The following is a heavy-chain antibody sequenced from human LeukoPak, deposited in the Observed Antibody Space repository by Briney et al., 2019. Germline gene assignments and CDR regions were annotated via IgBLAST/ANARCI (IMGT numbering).Heavy chain of an antibody. J-gene: IGHJ4*02. CDR1: GFTFSDYY. V-gene: IGHV3-11*04. CDR3: ARGSGYDYDSSGYYPAEIDY. D-gene: IGHD3-22*01. CDR2: ISSSGSTI. Sequence: GGSLRLSCAASGFTFSDYYMSWIRQAPGKGLEWVSYISSSGSTIYYADSVKGRFTISRDNAKNSLYLQMNSLRAEDTAVYYCARGSGYDYDSSGYYPAEIDYWGQGTLVTVSS.